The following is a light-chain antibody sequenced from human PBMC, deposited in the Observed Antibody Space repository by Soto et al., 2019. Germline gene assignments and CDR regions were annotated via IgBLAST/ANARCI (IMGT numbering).Light chain of an antibody. J-gene: IGKJ5*01. CDR3: QQYNSYST. V-gene: IGKV1-5*03. CDR2: KAS. CDR1: QGISSN. Sequence: TQSPSILSASVGDRVTITCRASQGISSNLAWYQQKPGKAPKLLIYKASSLESGVPSRFSGSGSGTEFTLTISSLQPDDFATYYCQQYNSYSTFGQGTRLEIK.